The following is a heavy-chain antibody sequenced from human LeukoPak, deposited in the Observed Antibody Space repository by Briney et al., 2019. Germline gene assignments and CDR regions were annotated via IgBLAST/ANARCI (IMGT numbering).Heavy chain of an antibody. CDR1: GFTFSSYS. CDR3: ARALLYYYGSGSKYYFDY. Sequence: GGSLRLSCAASGFTFSSYSMNWVRQAPGKGLEWVSSISSSGSTIYYADSVKGRFTISRDNAKNSLYLQMNSLRAEDTAVYYCARALLYYYGSGSKYYFDYWGQGTLVTVSS. CDR2: ISSSGSTI. V-gene: IGHV3-21*04. D-gene: IGHD3-10*01. J-gene: IGHJ4*02.